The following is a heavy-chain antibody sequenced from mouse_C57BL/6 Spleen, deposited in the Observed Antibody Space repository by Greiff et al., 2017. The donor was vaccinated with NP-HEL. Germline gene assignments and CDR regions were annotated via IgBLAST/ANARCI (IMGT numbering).Heavy chain of an antibody. J-gene: IGHJ3*01. Sequence: EVKLMESGAELVRPGASVKLSCTASGFNIKDDYMHWVKQRPEQGLEWIGWIDPENGDTEYASKFQGKATITADTSSNTAYLQLSSLTSEDTAVYYCTTVYDGYYVFAYWGQGTLVTVSA. CDR1: GFNIKDDY. V-gene: IGHV14-4*01. D-gene: IGHD2-3*01. CDR2: IDPENGDT. CDR3: TTVYDGYYVFAY.